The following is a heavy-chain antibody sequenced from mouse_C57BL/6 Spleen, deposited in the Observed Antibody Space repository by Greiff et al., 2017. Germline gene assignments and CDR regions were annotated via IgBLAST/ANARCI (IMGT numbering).Heavy chain of an antibody. CDR3: ARLTGRRHYFDY. CDR2: IRNGGGST. CDR1: GFTFSDYY. Sequence: EVMLVESGGGLVQPGGSLTLSCAASGFTFSDYYMYWVRQTPEKRLEWVAYIRNGGGSTYYPDTVKGRFTISRDNAKNTLYLQMSRLKSEDTAMYYCARLTGRRHYFDYWGQGTTLTVSS. J-gene: IGHJ2*01. D-gene: IGHD3-3*01. V-gene: IGHV5-12*01.